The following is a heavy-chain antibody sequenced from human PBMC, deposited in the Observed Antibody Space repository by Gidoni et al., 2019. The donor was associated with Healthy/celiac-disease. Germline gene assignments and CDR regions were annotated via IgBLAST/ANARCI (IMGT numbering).Heavy chain of an antibody. Sequence: QVQLVQSGAEVKKPGASVKVSCKAPGYTFTRHGLSWVRQAPGQGLYWMGWISAYNGNTNYAQKLKVRVTMTTDTSTSTAYMELRILRSDDTAVYYCARDPLRYCSGGSCLDGFDYWGQGTLVTVSS. CDR2: ISAYNGNT. CDR1: GYTFTRHG. V-gene: IGHV1-18*01. J-gene: IGHJ4*02. CDR3: ARDPLRYCSGGSCLDGFDY. D-gene: IGHD2-15*01.